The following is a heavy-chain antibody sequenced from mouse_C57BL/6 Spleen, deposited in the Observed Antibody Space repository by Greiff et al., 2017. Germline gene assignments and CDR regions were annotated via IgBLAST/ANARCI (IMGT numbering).Heavy chain of an antibody. J-gene: IGHJ4*01. CDR3: ARTAQAPYYYAMDY. CDR1: GYTFTDYY. D-gene: IGHD3-2*02. CDR2: INPNNGGT. V-gene: IGHV1-26*01. Sequence: EVQLQQSGPELVKPGASVKISCKASGYTFTDYYMNWVKQSHGKSLEWIGDINPNNGGTSYNQKFKGKATLTVDKSSSTAYMELRSLTSEDSAVYYCARTAQAPYYYAMDYWGQGTSVTVSS.